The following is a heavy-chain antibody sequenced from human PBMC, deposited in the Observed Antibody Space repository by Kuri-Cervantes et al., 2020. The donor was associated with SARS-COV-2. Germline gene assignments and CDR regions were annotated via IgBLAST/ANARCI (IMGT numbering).Heavy chain of an antibody. CDR3: AKDPSSTTMEYYFDY. J-gene: IGHJ4*02. V-gene: IGHV3-7*03. Sequence: GGSLRLSCAASGFSFNTYWMSWFRQAPGKGLEWVANINQDGSEKDYVGSVRGRFTISRDNAKNSLYLQMNSLRAEDTALYYCAKDPSSTTMEYYFDYWGQGTLVTVSS. CDR2: INQDGSEK. CDR1: GFSFNTYW. D-gene: IGHD2-2*01.